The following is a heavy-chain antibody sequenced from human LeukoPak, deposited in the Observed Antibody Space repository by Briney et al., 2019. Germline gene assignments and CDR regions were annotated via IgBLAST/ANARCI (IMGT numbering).Heavy chain of an antibody. J-gene: IGHJ4*02. D-gene: IGHD3-3*01. CDR2: IIPIFGIA. Sequence: GASVKVSCKASGGTFSSYAISWVRQAPGQGLEWMGGIIPIFGIANYAQKFQGRVTITTDESTSTAYMELSSLRSEDTAVYYCARASAGNFWSGYYFDYWGQGTLVTVSS. V-gene: IGHV1-69*05. CDR3: ARASAGNFWSGYYFDY. CDR1: GGTFSSYA.